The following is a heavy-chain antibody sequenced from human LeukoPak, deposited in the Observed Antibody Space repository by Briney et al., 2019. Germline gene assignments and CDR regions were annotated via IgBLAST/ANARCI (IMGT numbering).Heavy chain of an antibody. Sequence: ASVKVSCKASGGTFSSYAISWVRQAPGQGLEWMGWISAYNGNTNYAQKLQGRVTMTTDTSTSTAYMELRSLRSDDTAGYYCARDPPYGDYEVYGWFDPWGQGTLVTVSS. V-gene: IGHV1-18*01. D-gene: IGHD4-17*01. CDR1: GGTFSSYA. CDR2: ISAYNGNT. J-gene: IGHJ5*02. CDR3: ARDPPYGDYEVYGWFDP.